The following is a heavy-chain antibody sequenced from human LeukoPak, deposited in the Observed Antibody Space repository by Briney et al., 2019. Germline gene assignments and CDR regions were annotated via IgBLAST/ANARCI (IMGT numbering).Heavy chain of an antibody. CDR1: GGTFSSYA. Sequence: SVKVSCKASGGTFSSYAISWVRQAPGQGLEWMGRIIPILGIANYAQKFQGRVTITADKSTSTAYMELSSLRSEDTAVYYCARDLGAYYDRSGYYIDYWGQGTLVTVSS. CDR3: ARDLGAYYDRSGYYIDY. V-gene: IGHV1-69*04. CDR2: IIPILGIA. D-gene: IGHD3-22*01. J-gene: IGHJ4*02.